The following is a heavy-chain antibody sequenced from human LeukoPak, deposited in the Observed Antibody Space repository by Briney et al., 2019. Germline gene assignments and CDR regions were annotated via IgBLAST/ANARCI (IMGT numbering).Heavy chain of an antibody. CDR3: ARADSTDGFDV. D-gene: IGHD2-15*01. CDR1: GFTFSDHY. Sequence: GGSLRLSCAASGFTFSDHYMTWVRQAPGKGLEWVSYIGSSGTTIYYADSVKGRFTISRDNAKNSLYLEMSSLRADDSAKYHCARADSTDGFDVWGQGTMVTVSS. J-gene: IGHJ3*01. V-gene: IGHV3-11*04. CDR2: IGSSGTTI.